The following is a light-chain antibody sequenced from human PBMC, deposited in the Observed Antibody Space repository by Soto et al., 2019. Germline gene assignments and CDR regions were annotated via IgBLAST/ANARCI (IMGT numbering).Light chain of an antibody. J-gene: IGKJ5*01. V-gene: IGKV3-11*01. Sequence: EIVLTQSPATLSLSPGERATVSCRASQSVSSNLAWYQQKPGQAPRLLIYHASNRATGIPARFSGSGSGTDFTLTISSLEPEDFAVYYCQQRSNWPPITFGQGTRLEIK. CDR3: QQRSNWPPIT. CDR1: QSVSSN. CDR2: HAS.